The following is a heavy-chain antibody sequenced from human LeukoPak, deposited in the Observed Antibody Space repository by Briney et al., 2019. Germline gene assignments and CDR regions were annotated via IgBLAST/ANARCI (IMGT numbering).Heavy chain of an antibody. V-gene: IGHV4-39*07. D-gene: IGHD1-26*01. CDR2: IYYSGST. CDR1: GDSLSSSGYF. J-gene: IGHJ4*02. Sequence: SETLSLTCTVSGDSLSSSGYFWGWIPRPPGKGLEWIGTIYYSGSTYYSPSRKSRVTISIDTPKNQFSLKLSSVTAADTAVYYCARGKRGGSYSDYWGQGTLVTVSS. CDR3: ARGKRGGSYSDY.